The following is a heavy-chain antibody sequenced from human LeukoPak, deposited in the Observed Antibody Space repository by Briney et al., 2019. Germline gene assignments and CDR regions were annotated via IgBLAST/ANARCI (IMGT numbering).Heavy chain of an antibody. D-gene: IGHD2-15*01. CDR1: GYTLTELS. J-gene: IGHJ4*02. Sequence: ASVKVSCKVSGYTLTELSMHWVRQAPGKGLEWMGGFDPEDGETIYAQKFQGRVTMTEDTSTDTAYMELSSLRSEDTAVYYCATDFRYCSGGSCYRGLGYWGQGTLVTVSS. CDR3: ATDFRYCSGGSCYRGLGY. CDR2: FDPEDGET. V-gene: IGHV1-24*01.